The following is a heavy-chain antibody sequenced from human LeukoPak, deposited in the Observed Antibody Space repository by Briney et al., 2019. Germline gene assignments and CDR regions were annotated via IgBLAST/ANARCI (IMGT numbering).Heavy chain of an antibody. J-gene: IGHJ4*02. V-gene: IGHV3-21*01. CDR1: GFTFSSYS. D-gene: IGHD2-15*01. CDR3: ARDPQYCSGGSCYSRYSFDY. CDR2: ISSSSSYI. Sequence: KPGGSLRLSCAASGFTFSSYSMNWVRQAPGKGLEWVSSISSSSSYIYYADSVKGRFTISRDNAKNSLYLQMNSLRAEDTAVYYCARDPQYCSGGSCYSRYSFDYWGQGTLVTVSS.